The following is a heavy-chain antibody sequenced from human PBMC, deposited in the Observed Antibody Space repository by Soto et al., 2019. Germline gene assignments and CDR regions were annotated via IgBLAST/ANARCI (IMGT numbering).Heavy chain of an antibody. J-gene: IGHJ6*02. CDR2: IVVGSGNT. Sequence: SVKVSCKASGFTFTSSAVQWVRQARGQRLEWIGWIVVGSGNTNYAQKFQERVTITRDMSTSTAYMELSSLRSEDTAVYYCAAMVRGVKYYYYGTDVWGQGTTVTVSS. D-gene: IGHD3-10*01. V-gene: IGHV1-58*01. CDR1: GFTFTSSA. CDR3: AAMVRGVKYYYYGTDV.